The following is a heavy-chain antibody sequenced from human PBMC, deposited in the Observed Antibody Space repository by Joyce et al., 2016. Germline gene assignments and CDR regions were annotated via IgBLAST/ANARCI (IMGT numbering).Heavy chain of an antibody. CDR1: GFTFSNTC. Sequence: VLLVESGGGLVKPGGSLRLSCAASGFTFSNTCMTWVRQDPGKGLEWGGRIKSKTDGGTTDYAAPVKGRFTISRDDSKKTLYLQMHGLKTEDTAVYYCSTNTVLGDAFDIWGQGTMVSVSS. D-gene: IGHD4-17*01. CDR2: IKSKTDGGTT. V-gene: IGHV3-15*01. J-gene: IGHJ3*02. CDR3: STNTVLGDAFDI.